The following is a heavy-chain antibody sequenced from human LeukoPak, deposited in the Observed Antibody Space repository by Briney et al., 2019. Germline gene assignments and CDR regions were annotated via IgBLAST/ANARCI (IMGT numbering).Heavy chain of an antibody. Sequence: GRSLRLSCAASGFTFTSHGFHWVRQAPGKGLEWVALIWFDGSKRNYGDSFQGRFTISRDDSTDTLHLQMNSLRVDDTAVYYCARDRSYGSLDDWGPGTLVTVSS. V-gene: IGHV3-33*01. J-gene: IGHJ4*02. D-gene: IGHD1-26*01. CDR3: ARDRSYGSLDD. CDR2: IWFDGSKR. CDR1: GFTFTSHG.